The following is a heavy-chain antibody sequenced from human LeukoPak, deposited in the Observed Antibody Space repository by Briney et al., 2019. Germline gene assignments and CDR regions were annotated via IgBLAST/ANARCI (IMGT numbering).Heavy chain of an antibody. V-gene: IGHV4-34*01. J-gene: IGHJ4*02. CDR3: ARGPPTHYNGSGTYYDFDY. CDR1: GGSFSGYY. Sequence: PSETLSLTCAVYGGSFSGYYWSWIRQPPGKGLEWIGEINHSGSTNYNPSLKSRVTISLDTSKNQFSLKVSSVTAADTAVYYCARGPPTHYNGSGTYYDFDYWGQGTLVTISS. CDR2: INHSGST. D-gene: IGHD3-10*01.